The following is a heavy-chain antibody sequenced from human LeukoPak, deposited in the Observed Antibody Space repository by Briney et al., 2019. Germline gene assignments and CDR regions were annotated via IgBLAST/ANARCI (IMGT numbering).Heavy chain of an antibody. CDR3: ARDTPIYSNYEDAFDI. CDR2: IYTSGST. J-gene: IGHJ3*02. V-gene: IGHV4-4*07. CDR1: GGSISGYY. D-gene: IGHD4-11*01. Sequence: KPSETLSLTCTVSGGSISGYYWSWIRQPAGKGLEWIGRIYTSGSTNYNPSLKSRVTMSVDTSKNQFSLKLSSVTAADTAVYYCARDTPIYSNYEDAFDIWGQGTMVTVSS.